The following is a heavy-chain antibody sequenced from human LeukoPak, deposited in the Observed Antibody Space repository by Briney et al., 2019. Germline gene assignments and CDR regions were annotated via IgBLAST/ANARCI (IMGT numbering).Heavy chain of an antibody. CDR2: IKQDGSDR. V-gene: IGHV3-7*03. D-gene: IGHD7-27*01. J-gene: IGHJ4*02. Sequence: QTGGSLRLSCAASGFTFRNYWMSWVRQAPGTGLEWVANIKQDGSDRNYVTSVRGRFTISRDDSKNTLYLQMNSLRAEDTAVYYCAKDGGLWVSAHWGDSWGRGTLVTVSS. CDR3: AKDGGLWVSAHWGDS. CDR1: GFTFRNYW.